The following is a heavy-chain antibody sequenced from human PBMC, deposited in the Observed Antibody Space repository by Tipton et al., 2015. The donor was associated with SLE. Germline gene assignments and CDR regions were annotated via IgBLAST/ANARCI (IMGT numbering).Heavy chain of an antibody. J-gene: IGHJ6*03. CDR2: INHSGST. Sequence: TLSLTCAVYGGSFSGYSWSWIRQPPGKGLEWIGEINHSGSTNYNPSLKSRVTISVDTSKNQFSLKLSSVTAADTAVYYCARAPGLDRDYYYYYMDVWGKGTTVTVSS. CDR1: GGSFSGYS. CDR3: ARAPGLDRDYYYYYMDV. D-gene: IGHD3/OR15-3a*01. V-gene: IGHV4-34*01.